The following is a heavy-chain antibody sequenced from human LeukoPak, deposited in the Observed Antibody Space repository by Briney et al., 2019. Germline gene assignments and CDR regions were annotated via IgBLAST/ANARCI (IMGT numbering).Heavy chain of an antibody. CDR1: GFTFSSYA. V-gene: IGHV3-30-3*02. CDR3: AKDQSSGYHYWFDP. D-gene: IGHD3-22*01. J-gene: IGHJ5*02. CDR2: ISYEGRNK. Sequence: GRSLRLAWAAYGFTFSSYAMRWVRQAPGEGREWVAFISYEGRNKQCTDSVEGRFPISIDNYKHSLYLPMNTVRADDTGVYYCAKDQSSGYHYWFDPWGQGTLVTVSS.